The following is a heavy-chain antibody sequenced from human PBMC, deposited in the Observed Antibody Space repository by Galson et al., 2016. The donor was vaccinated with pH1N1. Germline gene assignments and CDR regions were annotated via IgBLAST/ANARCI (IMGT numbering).Heavy chain of an antibody. CDR1: RFTFSNYW. Sequence: SLRLSCAASRFTFSNYWMTWVRQAPGKGLEWVANIKEDGSKRYYVDSVKGRFTISRDNAKNSLYLQMNSLRAEDTAVYYCVKQIGGGDCYGGQGTLVTVSS. D-gene: IGHD2-21*01. J-gene: IGHJ4*02. CDR3: VKQIGGGDCY. CDR2: IKEDGSKR. V-gene: IGHV3-7*03.